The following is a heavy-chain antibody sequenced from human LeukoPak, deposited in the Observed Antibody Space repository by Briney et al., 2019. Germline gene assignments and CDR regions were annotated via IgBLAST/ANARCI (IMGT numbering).Heavy chain of an antibody. CDR2: IYYSGST. D-gene: IGHD2-15*01. Sequence: SETLSLTCTVSGGSISSGGYYWSRIRQHPGKGLEWIGYIYYSGSTYYNPSLKSRVTISVDTSKNQFSLKLSSVTAADTAVYYCARGPVVVAATRSDHYFDYWGQGTLVTVSS. CDR1: GGSISSGGYY. V-gene: IGHV4-31*03. CDR3: ARGPVVVAATRSDHYFDY. J-gene: IGHJ4*02.